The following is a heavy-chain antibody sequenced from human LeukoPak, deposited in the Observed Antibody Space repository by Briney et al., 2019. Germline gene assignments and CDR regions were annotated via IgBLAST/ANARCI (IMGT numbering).Heavy chain of an antibody. D-gene: IGHD3-16*02. CDR1: GYSISSGYY. CDR2: IYHSGST. V-gene: IGHV4-38-2*02. J-gene: IGHJ3*02. CDR3: ARATKYYDYVWGSYRKHAFDI. Sequence: SETLSLTCTVSGYSISSGYYWGWIWQPPGKGLEWIGSIYHSGSTYYNPSLKSRVTISVDTSKNQFSLKLSSVTAADTAVYYCARATKYYDYVWGSYRKHAFDIWGQGTMVTVSS.